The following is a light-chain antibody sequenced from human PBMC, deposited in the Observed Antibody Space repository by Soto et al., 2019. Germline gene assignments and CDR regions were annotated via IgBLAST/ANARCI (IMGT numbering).Light chain of an antibody. CDR2: DAS. V-gene: IGKV3-11*01. J-gene: IGKJ2*01. Sequence: EIVLTQSPATLSLSPGERATLSCRASQSVSSYLAWYQQKPGQAPRLLIYDASNRATGIPARFSGSGSGTAFTLTISSLEPENFAVYYCQQRSNWRTLGHWTKLEIK. CDR3: QQRSNWRT. CDR1: QSVSSY.